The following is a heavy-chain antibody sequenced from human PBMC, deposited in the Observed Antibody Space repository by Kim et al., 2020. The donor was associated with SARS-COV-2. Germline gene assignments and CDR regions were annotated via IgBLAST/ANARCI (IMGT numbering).Heavy chain of an antibody. CDR1: GFVVSGNN. CDR3: ASVVPPTYDYIWGSPGVDAFGI. CDR2: IYSGGNT. V-gene: IGHV3-53*01. J-gene: IGHJ3*02. Sequence: GGSLRLSCAASGFVVSGNNMNWVRQAPGKGLEWVSVIYSGGNTYFADSVKGRFIISRDNSRNTLYLQMNSLRVEDTAVYYCASVVPPTYDYIWGSPGVDAFGIWGQGTLVTVSS. D-gene: IGHD3-16*01.